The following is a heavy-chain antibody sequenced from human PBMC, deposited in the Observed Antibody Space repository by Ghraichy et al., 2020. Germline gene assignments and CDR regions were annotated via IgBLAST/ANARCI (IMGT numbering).Heavy chain of an antibody. CDR1: GGSIRSSGYY. Sequence: ESLNISCTVSGGSIRSSGYYWGWIRQPPGKGLEWIGSIFYSGSTYYNPSLKSRVTISLDTPKSQFSLKLSSVTAADTAVYYCARTAAVAAAGSAFDIWGQGTMVTVSS. V-gene: IGHV4-39*01. D-gene: IGHD6-13*01. CDR3: ARTAAVAAAGSAFDI. CDR2: IFYSGST. J-gene: IGHJ3*02.